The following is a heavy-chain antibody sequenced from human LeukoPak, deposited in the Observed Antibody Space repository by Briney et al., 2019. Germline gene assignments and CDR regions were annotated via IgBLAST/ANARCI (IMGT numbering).Heavy chain of an antibody. Sequence: SVKVSCKASRGIFCSYAINWVRQAPGQGLEWMGRIIPIFGSANYAQKFQGRVTITADKSTRTAYMELSSLRSEDTALYYCAKGSRLREGGSYRFWGQGTLVTVSS. CDR1: RGIFCSYA. D-gene: IGHD3-16*02. J-gene: IGHJ4*02. CDR2: IIPIFGSA. V-gene: IGHV1-69*06. CDR3: AKGSRLREGGSYRF.